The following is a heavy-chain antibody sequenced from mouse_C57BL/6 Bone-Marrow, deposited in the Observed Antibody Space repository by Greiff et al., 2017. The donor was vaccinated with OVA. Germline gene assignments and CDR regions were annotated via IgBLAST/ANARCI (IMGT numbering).Heavy chain of an antibody. CDR3: ARAASITRFAY. CDR1: GFTFSSYA. J-gene: IGHJ3*01. CDR2: ISDGGSYT. Sequence: EVKLEESGGGLVKPGGSLKLSCAASGFTFSSYAMSWVRQTPEKRLEWVATISDGGSYTYYPDNVKGRFTISRDNAKNNLYLQMSHLKSEDTAMYYCARAASITRFAYWGQGTLVTVSA. V-gene: IGHV5-4*03. D-gene: IGHD2-4*01.